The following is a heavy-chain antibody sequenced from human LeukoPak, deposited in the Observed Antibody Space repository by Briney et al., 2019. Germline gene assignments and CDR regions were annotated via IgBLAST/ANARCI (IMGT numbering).Heavy chain of an antibody. CDR3: ARYGFSAVWQGGWHAFDI. V-gene: IGHV1-46*01. Sequence: ASVKVSCKASGYTFTSYYMHWVRQAPGQGLEWMGIINPTTGDTTYAQKFQGRLTMTRDMSTSAVYMELSSLTSEDTAVFYCARYGFSAVWQGGWHAFDIWGQGTVVTVSS. D-gene: IGHD2-15*01. CDR2: INPTTGDT. CDR1: GYTFTSYY. J-gene: IGHJ3*02.